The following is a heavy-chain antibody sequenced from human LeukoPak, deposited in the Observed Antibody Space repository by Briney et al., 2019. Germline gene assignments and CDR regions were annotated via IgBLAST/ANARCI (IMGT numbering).Heavy chain of an antibody. V-gene: IGHV3-23*01. D-gene: IGHD3-9*01. CDR2: IYGRSGRK. Sequence: GGSLRLSCAASGFILSNYARYWVRQAQGKGLEWVSAIYGRSGRKYYADSVIVRFTISRHSSKNTLYLQMNSLRADDTAVYYCAKWGDYDVLTGYYVSDFWGQGTLVTVSS. CDR3: AKWGDYDVLTGYYVSDF. CDR1: GFILSNYA. J-gene: IGHJ4*02.